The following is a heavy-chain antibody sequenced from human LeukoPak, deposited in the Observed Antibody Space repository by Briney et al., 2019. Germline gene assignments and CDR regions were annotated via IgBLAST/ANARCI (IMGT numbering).Heavy chain of an antibody. CDR3: AGRKGDTYYYDSSGYRYYFDY. CDR1: GYSISSGYY. D-gene: IGHD3-22*01. CDR2: IYHSGST. Sequence: PSETLSLTCAVSGYSISSGYYWGWIRQPPGKGLEWIGSIYHSGSTYYNPSLKSRVTISVDTSKNQFSLKLSSVTAADTAVYYCAGRKGDTYYYDSSGYRYYFDYWGQGTLVTVSS. V-gene: IGHV4-38-2*01. J-gene: IGHJ4*02.